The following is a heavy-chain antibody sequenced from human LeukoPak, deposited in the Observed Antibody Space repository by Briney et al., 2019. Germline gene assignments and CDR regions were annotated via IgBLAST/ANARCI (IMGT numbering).Heavy chain of an antibody. CDR3: ATDGTWFGELYGMDV. CDR1: RYTLTELS. D-gene: IGHD3-10*01. V-gene: IGHV1-24*01. Sequence: ASVKVSCKVSRYTLTELSMHWVRQAPGKGLEWMGGFDPEDGETIYAQKFQGRVTMTEDTSTDTAYMELSSLRSEDTAVYYCATDGTWFGELYGMDVWGQGTTVTVSS. CDR2: FDPEDGET. J-gene: IGHJ6*02.